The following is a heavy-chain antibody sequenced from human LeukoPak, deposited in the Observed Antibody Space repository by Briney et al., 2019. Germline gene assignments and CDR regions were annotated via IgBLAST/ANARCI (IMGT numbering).Heavy chain of an antibody. CDR2: INPNSGGT. J-gene: IGHJ4*02. Sequence: GASVKVSCKASGHTFTAYYMHWVRQAPGQGLEWMGWINPNSGGTNYAQKFQSRVTMTRDTSISTAYMELSRLRSDDTAVYYCARLSGSYVSHFDYWGQGTLVTVSS. V-gene: IGHV1-2*02. CDR1: GHTFTAYY. D-gene: IGHD1-26*01. CDR3: ARLSGSYVSHFDY.